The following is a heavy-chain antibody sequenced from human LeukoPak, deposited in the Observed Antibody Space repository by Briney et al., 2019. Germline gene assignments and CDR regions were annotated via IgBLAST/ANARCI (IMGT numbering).Heavy chain of an antibody. V-gene: IGHV4-39*02. D-gene: IGHD1-26*01. CDR1: GGSISSTNYY. J-gene: IGHJ4*02. Sequence: SETLSLTCTVSGGSISSTNYYWGCIRQPPGKGLEWIGKIYHTGSTYYNPSLKSRVTISIETSKNHISLRLNSVTAADTAMYYCAKSGGYGLIDYWGQGTLVTVSS. CDR2: IYHTGST. CDR3: AKSGGYGLIDY.